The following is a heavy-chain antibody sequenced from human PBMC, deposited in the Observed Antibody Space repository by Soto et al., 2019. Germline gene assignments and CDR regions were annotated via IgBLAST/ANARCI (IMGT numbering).Heavy chain of an antibody. J-gene: IGHJ6*01. D-gene: IGHD2-2*02. CDR2: ISYDGSDE. Sequence: PVGSLRLSFAASGFTFRSFGMHWVRQAPGKGLEWVALISYDGSDEYYADYVKGRFTVSRDNSKNTLYLKMNSLQVEDTAIYYCAKHLEYTPSDGMDVWGQGTTVTVPS. CDR1: GFTFRSFG. CDR3: AKHLEYTPSDGMDV. V-gene: IGHV3-30*18.